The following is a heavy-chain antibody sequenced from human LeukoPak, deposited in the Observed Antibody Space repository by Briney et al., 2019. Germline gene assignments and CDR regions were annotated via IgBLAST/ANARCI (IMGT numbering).Heavy chain of an antibody. CDR1: GFTFGDHA. V-gene: IGHV3-49*04. D-gene: IGHD5-18*01. CDR2: IRSKAYGGTT. J-gene: IGHJ6*02. Sequence: PGRSLRLSCSGSGFTFGDHAMSWVRQAPGKGLEWVGFIRSKAYGGTTEHAASVRGRFSISRDDSKNIAYLQMSSLETEDTAVYFCARGPIYLWLYYGMDVWGQGTTVTVSS. CDR3: ARGPIYLWLYYGMDV.